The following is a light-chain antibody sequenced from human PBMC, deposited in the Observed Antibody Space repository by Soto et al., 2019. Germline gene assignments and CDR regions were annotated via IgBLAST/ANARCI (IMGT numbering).Light chain of an antibody. J-gene: IGKJ1*01. Sequence: IRLTPSAATLSLSPRERAILSRRASQSVRRYSAWYQQNPGQAPRLLIYDASTRATGIPARFSGSGSETDFTLTITSLEPEDFAVYYCQQRNNWPPITSGQGDQGGYQ. CDR2: DAS. V-gene: IGKV3-11*01. CDR1: QSVRRY. CDR3: QQRNNWPPIT.